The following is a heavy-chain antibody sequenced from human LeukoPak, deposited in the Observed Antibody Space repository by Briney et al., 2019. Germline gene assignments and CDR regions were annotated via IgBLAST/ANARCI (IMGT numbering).Heavy chain of an antibody. CDR3: ATYPYYYDSSGYYSY. CDR1: GYTLTELS. CDR2: FDPEDGET. J-gene: IGHJ4*02. Sequence: ALVKVSCKVSGYTLTELSMHWVRQAPGKGLEWMGGFDPEDGETIYAQKFQGRVTMTEDTSTDTAYMELSSLRSEDTAVYYCATYPYYYDSSGYYSYWGQGTLVTVSS. D-gene: IGHD3-22*01. V-gene: IGHV1-24*01.